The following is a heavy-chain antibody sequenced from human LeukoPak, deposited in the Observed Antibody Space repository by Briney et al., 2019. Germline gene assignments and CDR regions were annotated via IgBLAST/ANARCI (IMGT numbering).Heavy chain of an antibody. J-gene: IGHJ4*02. CDR2: IYYSGST. CDR3: ARAVFEYYFDY. CDR1: GGSISSYY. D-gene: IGHD1-14*01. V-gene: IGHV4-59*01. Sequence: SETLSLTCTVSGGSISSYYWSWLRQPPGKGLEWIGYIYYSGSTNYNPSLKSRVTISVDTSKNQFSLKLSSVTAADTAVYSCARAVFEYYFDYWGQGTLVTVSS.